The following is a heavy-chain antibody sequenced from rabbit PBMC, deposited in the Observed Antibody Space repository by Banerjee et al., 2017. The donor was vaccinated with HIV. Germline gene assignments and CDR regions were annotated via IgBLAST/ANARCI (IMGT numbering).Heavy chain of an antibody. CDR3: ARSGDAGVAYGMDL. D-gene: IGHD4-2*01. CDR2: INTSSGST. J-gene: IGHJ3*01. Sequence: QSLEESGGDLVKPGASLTLTCTASGFSFSNTYYMCWVRQAPGKGLEWIACINTSSGSTWYTSWAKGRFTISSTSSTTVTLQMTSLTVADTATYFCARSGDAGVAYGMDLWGQGTLVTVS. V-gene: IGHV1S40*01. CDR1: GFSFSNTYY.